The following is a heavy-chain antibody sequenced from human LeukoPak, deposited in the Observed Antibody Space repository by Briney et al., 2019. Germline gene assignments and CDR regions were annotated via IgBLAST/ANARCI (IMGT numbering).Heavy chain of an antibody. CDR2: ISSDGSST. CDR1: GFTFRSYW. D-gene: IGHD5-12*01. V-gene: IGHV3-74*01. CDR3: ARTAYSDYSLGF. J-gene: IGHJ4*02. Sequence: GGSLRLSCAASGFTFRSYWMSWVRQAPGKGLVWVSRISSDGSSTSYADSVKGRFTISRDNAKNTLYLQMNSLRAEDTAVYYCARTAYSDYSLGFWGQGTLVTVSS.